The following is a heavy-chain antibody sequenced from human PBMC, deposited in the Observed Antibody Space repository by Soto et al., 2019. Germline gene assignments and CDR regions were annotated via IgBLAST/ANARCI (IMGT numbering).Heavy chain of an antibody. J-gene: IGHJ4*02. D-gene: IGHD3-22*01. CDR3: ARDLDHYGSSGYYAHYFDY. Sequence: QLQLVESGGGVVQPGRSLRLSCVASGFTLRSHGMHWVRQAPGKGLEWVAVIWYDGRKTYYADSVKGRFIISRDNSKNTLYLQMNSLRAEDTAVYYCARDLDHYGSSGYYAHYFDYWGQGTLVTVSS. CDR1: GFTLRSHG. CDR2: IWYDGRKT. V-gene: IGHV3-33*01.